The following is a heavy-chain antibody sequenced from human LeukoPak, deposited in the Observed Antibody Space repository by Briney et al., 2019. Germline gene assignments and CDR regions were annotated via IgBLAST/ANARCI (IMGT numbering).Heavy chain of an antibody. V-gene: IGHV3-74*01. CDR1: GSTLISYW. CDR2: INGYGSST. Sequence: PGGSLRLSCAASGSTLISYWMHWVRQAPGKGLVWVSRINGYGSSTDFADSVKGRFTISRDNAKNTLYLQMNSLRAEDTAVYYCARDAPGNTALDYWGQGTLVTVSS. CDR3: ARDAPGNTALDY. J-gene: IGHJ4*02. D-gene: IGHD5-18*01.